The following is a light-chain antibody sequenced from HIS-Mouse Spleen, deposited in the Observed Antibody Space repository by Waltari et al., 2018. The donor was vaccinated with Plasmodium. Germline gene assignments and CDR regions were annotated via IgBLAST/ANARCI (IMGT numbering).Light chain of an antibody. V-gene: IGLV3-10*01. CDR2: EDS. CDR3: YSTDSSGNHRV. Sequence: SYELTQPPSVSVSPGQTARITCSGDALPKKYPYWYQQKSGQAPVLVLYEDSKRPHGIPDRFSGSSSGTMATLTISGAQVEDEADYYCYSTDSSGNHRVFGGGTKLTVL. CDR1: ALPKKY. J-gene: IGLJ3*02.